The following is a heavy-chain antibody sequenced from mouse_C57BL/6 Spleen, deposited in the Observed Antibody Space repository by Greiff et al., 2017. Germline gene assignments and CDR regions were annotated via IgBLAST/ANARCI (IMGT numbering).Heavy chain of an antibody. CDR1: GYAFSSYW. Sequence: VKLQESGAELVKPGASVKISCKASGYAFSSYWMNWVKQRPGKGLEWIGQIYPGDGDTNYNGKFKGRATLTADKSSSTAYMQLSSLTSEDSAVYFCARSQLRVQDYWGQGTTLTVSS. CDR3: ARSQLRVQDY. V-gene: IGHV1-80*01. J-gene: IGHJ2*01. CDR2: IYPGDGDT. D-gene: IGHD3-2*02.